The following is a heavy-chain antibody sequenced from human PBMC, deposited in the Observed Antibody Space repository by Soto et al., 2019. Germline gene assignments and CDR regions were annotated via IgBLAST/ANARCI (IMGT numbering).Heavy chain of an antibody. Sequence: SETLSLTCAVSDGSISSGGYSWSWIRQPPGKGLEWIGYIYHSGSTYYNPSLKSRVTISVDRSKNQFSLKLSSVTAADTAVYYCARVTDRWGQGTLVTVSS. CDR2: IYHSGST. CDR3: ARVTDR. J-gene: IGHJ5*02. V-gene: IGHV4-30-2*01. CDR1: DGSISSGGYS.